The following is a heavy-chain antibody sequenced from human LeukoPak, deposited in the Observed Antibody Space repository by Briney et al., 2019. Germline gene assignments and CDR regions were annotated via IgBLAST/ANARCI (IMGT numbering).Heavy chain of an antibody. CDR3: ARYSTSWYTFDY. J-gene: IGHJ4*02. V-gene: IGHV4-61*01. CDR1: GGSVSGTRFY. Sequence: SETLSLTCTVSGGSVSGTRFYWRWIRQPPGKGLEWIGYIYYSGSTTYSPSLKSRVTISVDTSKNQFSLKLSSVTAADTAVYFWARYSTSWYTFDYWGQGTLVPFSS. CDR2: IYYSGST. D-gene: IGHD6-13*01.